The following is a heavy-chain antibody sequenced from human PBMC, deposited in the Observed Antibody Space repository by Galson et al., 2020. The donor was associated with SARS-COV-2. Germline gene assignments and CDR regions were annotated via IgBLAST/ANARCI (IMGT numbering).Heavy chain of an antibody. J-gene: IGHJ4*02. D-gene: IGHD1-26*01. V-gene: IGHV4-34*01. CDR1: GGSFSGYY. CDR2: INHSGSS. CDR3: ARHGRGELLFPFDY. Sequence: SETLSLTCAVYGGSFSGYYWTWIRQPPGKGLEWIGEINHSGSSNYNPSLKSRVTISVDTSKNQFSLKLSSVTAADTAVYYCARHGRGELLFPFDYWGQGILVTVSS.